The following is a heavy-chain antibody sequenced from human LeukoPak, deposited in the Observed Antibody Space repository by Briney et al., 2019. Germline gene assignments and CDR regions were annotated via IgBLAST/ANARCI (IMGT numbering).Heavy chain of an antibody. Sequence: SETLSLTCTVSGGSISSYYWSWIRQPPGKGLEWIAYIYYSGSGSTNYNPSLKSRVTISVDTSKNQFSLKLSSVTAADTAVYYCARSGLDSIFLLGPYLHWGQGTLVTVSS. D-gene: IGHD2/OR15-2a*01. J-gene: IGHJ4*02. V-gene: IGHV4-59*12. CDR1: GGSISSYY. CDR2: IYYSGSGST. CDR3: ARSGLDSIFLLGPYLH.